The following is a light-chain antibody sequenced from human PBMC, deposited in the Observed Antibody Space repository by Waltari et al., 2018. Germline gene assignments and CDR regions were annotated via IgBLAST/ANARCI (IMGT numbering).Light chain of an antibody. Sequence: EIVSTPPPATLSLSPGERATLSCRASQSVSSSLAWYQQKPGQAPRLLIYGASSRATGIPDRFSGSGSGTDFTLTSSSLEPEDFAVYYGQQYSNWPLTFGGGTKVEIK. CDR2: GAS. V-gene: IGKV3-15*01. J-gene: IGKJ4*01. CDR1: QSVSSS. CDR3: QQYSNWPLT.